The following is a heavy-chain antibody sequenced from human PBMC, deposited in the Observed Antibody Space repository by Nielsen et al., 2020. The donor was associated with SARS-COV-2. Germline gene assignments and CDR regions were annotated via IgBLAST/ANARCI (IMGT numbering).Heavy chain of an antibody. Sequence: SETLSLTCAVSGGSISSSNWWSWVRQPPGKGLEWIGEIYHSGSTNYNPSLKSRVTISVDKSKNQFSLKLSTVTAADTVVYYCARVTVKRYYFDYWGQGTLVTVSS. J-gene: IGHJ4*02. D-gene: IGHD4-17*01. CDR2: IYHSGST. V-gene: IGHV4-4*02. CDR3: ARVTVKRYYFDY. CDR1: GGSISSSNW.